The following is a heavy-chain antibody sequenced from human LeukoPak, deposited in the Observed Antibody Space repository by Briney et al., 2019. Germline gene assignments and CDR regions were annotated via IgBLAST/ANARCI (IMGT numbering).Heavy chain of an antibody. CDR3: ARVQVLELPYYYGMDV. D-gene: IGHD1-7*01. V-gene: IGHV1-69*13. CDR2: IIPIFGTA. Sequence: SVKVSCKAPGGTFSSYAISWVRQAPGQGLEWTGGIIPIFGTANYAQKFQGRVTITADESTSTAYMELSSLRSEDTAVYYCARVQVLELPYYYGMDVWGQGTTVTVSS. J-gene: IGHJ6*02. CDR1: GGTFSSYA.